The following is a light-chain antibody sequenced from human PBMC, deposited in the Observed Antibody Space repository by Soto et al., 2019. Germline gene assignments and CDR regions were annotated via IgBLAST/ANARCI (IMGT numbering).Light chain of an antibody. CDR3: QQRYSWPLT. Sequence: EIVLTQSPATLSLSPGESGTLSCRASQSVGSYLVWYQQRPGQTPRLLIYDASNRATDIPARFSGSGSGTDLTLTISSLEPEDFAVYYCQQRYSWPLTFGPGTKVDIK. J-gene: IGKJ3*01. CDR2: DAS. V-gene: IGKV3-11*01. CDR1: QSVGSY.